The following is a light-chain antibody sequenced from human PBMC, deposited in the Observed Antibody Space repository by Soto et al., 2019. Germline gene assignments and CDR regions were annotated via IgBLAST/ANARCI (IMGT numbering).Light chain of an antibody. CDR1: QSVSNY. CDR2: DTF. V-gene: IGKV3-11*01. J-gene: IGKJ4*01. CDR3: QQRAHWPIT. Sequence: EIVLPQSPDTLSLSTGERATLACRARQSVSNYLIWYQQKPGKAPRLLSYDTFNSATGIPARFSGSGAGTDFTLTISSLDPEACAVEYFQQRAHWPITFGGGTKVEI.